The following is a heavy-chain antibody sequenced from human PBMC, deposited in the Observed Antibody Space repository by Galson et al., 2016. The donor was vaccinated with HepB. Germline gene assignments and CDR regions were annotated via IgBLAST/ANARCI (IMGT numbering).Heavy chain of an antibody. Sequence: SETLSLTCTVSGGSLSRGSYYWSWIRQPPGKGLEWIGYVFYTGSASYNPSLKSRVAISVDPSKNQLSLDLRSVTAADTAVYFCARYCSGAAYPGALDIGGQGTTVTVSP. CDR2: VFYTGSA. J-gene: IGHJ3*02. V-gene: IGHV4-61*01. CDR3: ARYCSGAAYPGALDI. D-gene: IGHD2-15*01. CDR1: GGSLSRGSYY.